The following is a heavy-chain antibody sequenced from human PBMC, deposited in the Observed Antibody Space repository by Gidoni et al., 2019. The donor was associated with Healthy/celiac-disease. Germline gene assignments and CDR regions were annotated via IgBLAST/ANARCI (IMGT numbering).Heavy chain of an antibody. CDR3: ARHSGGEYYDSSGYYSPFDY. D-gene: IGHD3-22*01. CDR2: IYYSGST. J-gene: IGHJ4*02. CDR1: GGSISSSY. Sequence: QVQLQESGPGLVKPSETLSLTCTVSGGSISSSYWSWIRQPPGKGLEWIGYIYYSGSTNYNPSLKSRVTISVDTSKNQFSLKLSSVTAADTAVYYCARHSGGEYYDSSGYYSPFDYWGQGTLVTVSS. V-gene: IGHV4-59*08.